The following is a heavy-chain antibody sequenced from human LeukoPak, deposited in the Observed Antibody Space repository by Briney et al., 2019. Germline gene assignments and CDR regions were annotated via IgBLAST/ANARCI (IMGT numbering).Heavy chain of an antibody. Sequence: GESLKISCKGAGYSFTTYWIGWVRQIPGKGLEWMGIINTGDSDTRYSPSFQGQVTISADKYISTAYLQWSSLKASDTAMYYCARGWNFDYWGQGTLVTVSS. V-gene: IGHV5-51*01. J-gene: IGHJ4*02. D-gene: IGHD1-1*01. CDR2: INTGDSDT. CDR3: ARGWNFDY. CDR1: GYSFTTYW.